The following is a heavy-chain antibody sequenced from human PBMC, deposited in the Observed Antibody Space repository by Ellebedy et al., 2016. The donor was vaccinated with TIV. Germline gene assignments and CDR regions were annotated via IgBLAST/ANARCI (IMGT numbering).Heavy chain of an antibody. Sequence: PGGSLRLSCAASEFTFSGSAMHWVRQASGKGLEWVGRIRSKANNYATAYAASVKGRFTISRDDSKNTAYLQMNSLRADDTAIYYCAKLSGVLSWYADYWGLGTLVTVSS. J-gene: IGHJ4*02. CDR1: EFTFSGSA. CDR2: IRSKANNYAT. CDR3: AKLSGVLSWYADY. V-gene: IGHV3-73*01. D-gene: IGHD6-13*01.